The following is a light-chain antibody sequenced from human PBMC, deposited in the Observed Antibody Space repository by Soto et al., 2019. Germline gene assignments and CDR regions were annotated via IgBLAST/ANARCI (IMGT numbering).Light chain of an antibody. V-gene: IGKV3-20*01. Sequence: EIVLTQSPDTLSLSPGERATLSCRASQSVGSNLAWYQQKPGQAPRLLIYDASNRATGIPDRFSGSGSGTDFTLTITRLEPEDFAVYYCQQYDSSPRTFGQGTKVDIK. CDR3: QQYDSSPRT. CDR1: QSVGSN. CDR2: DAS. J-gene: IGKJ1*01.